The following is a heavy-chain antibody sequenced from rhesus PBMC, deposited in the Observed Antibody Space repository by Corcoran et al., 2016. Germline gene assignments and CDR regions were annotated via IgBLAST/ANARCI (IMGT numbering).Heavy chain of an antibody. D-gene: IGHD1-38*01. J-gene: IGHJ2*01. V-gene: IGHV1-198*02. CDR3: ARGLATYWYFDL. Sequence: QVQLVQSGAEVKKPGASVKVSCKASGFTFGSYAINWVRQAPGQGLEWMGVNLPLVVITNSAGKLQGKVTMTADTSTSTAYMERSSLRSEDTAVYYCARGLATYWYFDLWGPGTPITISS. CDR1: GFTFGSYA. CDR2: NLPLVVIT.